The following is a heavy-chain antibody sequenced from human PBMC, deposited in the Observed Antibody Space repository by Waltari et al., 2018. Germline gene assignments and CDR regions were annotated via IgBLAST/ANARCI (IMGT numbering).Heavy chain of an antibody. CDR2: ISWDGGST. J-gene: IGHJ2*01. Sequence: EVQLVESGGVVVQLGGSLSLSCAASGFTFDDYPIHWVRQAPGKGLEWVSLISWDGGSTYYADSVKGRFTISRDNSKNSLYLQMNSLRAEDTALYYCAKDITGDLGWYFDLWGRGTLVTVSS. CDR1: GFTFDDYP. CDR3: AKDITGDLGWYFDL. D-gene: IGHD7-27*01. V-gene: IGHV3-43D*03.